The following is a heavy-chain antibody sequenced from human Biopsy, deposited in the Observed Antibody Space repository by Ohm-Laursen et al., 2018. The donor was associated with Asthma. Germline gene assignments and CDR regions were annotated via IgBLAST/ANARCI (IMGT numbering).Heavy chain of an antibody. Sequence: SLRLSCAASGFTFSNYAMSWVRQVPGKGPEWVALISFDGRYEYYADSVKGRFTISRDNPMKRLYLQMSSLTAEDTAVYYCASRGGDFWSGYYMDYWGQGTLVTVSS. V-gene: IGHV3-30*03. CDR1: GFTFSNYA. J-gene: IGHJ4*02. D-gene: IGHD3-3*01. CDR2: ISFDGRYE. CDR3: ASRGGDFWSGYYMDY.